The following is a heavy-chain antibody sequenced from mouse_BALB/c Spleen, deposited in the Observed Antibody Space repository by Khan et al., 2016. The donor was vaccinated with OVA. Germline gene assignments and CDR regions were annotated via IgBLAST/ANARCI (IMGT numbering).Heavy chain of an antibody. J-gene: IGHJ4*01. D-gene: IGHD2-1*01. CDR3: ARDGNYMDY. CDR2: IYYSGNG. V-gene: IGHV3-1*02. CDR1: GYSITSGYS. Sequence: EVQLQESGPDLVKPSQSLSLTCTVTGYSITSGYSWHWIRQFPGNKLEWMGYIYYSGNGNYSPSLKSRISITRDTSKNQLFLQLHSVTTEDTATYYCARDGNYMDYWRQGTSVTVSS.